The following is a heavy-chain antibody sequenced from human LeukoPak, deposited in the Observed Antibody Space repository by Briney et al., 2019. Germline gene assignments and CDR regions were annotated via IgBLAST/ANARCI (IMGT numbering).Heavy chain of an antibody. Sequence: QPGRSLRLSCAASGFTFSSYGMHWVRQAPGKGLEWVAVIWYDGSNKYYADSVKGRFTISRDNSKNTLDLQMKSLRVEDTAVYYCTKDWSASYWGQGTLVTVSS. CDR1: GFTFSSYG. CDR2: IWYDGSNK. CDR3: TKDWSASY. V-gene: IGHV3-33*06. J-gene: IGHJ4*02.